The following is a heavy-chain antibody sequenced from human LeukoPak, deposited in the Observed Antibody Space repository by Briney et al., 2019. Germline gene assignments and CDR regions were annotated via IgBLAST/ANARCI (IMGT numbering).Heavy chain of an antibody. CDR1: GGSFSGYY. CDR3: AREREGIAAAGTSVLIDY. CDR2: INHSGST. Sequence: KPSETLSLTCAVYGGSFSGYYWSWIRQPPGKGLEWIGEINHSGSTNYNPSLKSRVTISVDTSKNQFSLKLSSVTAADTAVYYCAREREGIAAAGTSVLIDYWGQGTLVTVSS. D-gene: IGHD6-13*01. J-gene: IGHJ4*02. V-gene: IGHV4-34*01.